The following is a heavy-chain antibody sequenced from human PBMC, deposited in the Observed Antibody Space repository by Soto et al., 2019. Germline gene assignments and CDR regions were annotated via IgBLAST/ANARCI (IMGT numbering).Heavy chain of an antibody. CDR2: VYYSGTT. CDR1: GGSVSDKTYY. V-gene: IGHV4-61*01. Sequence: PSETLSLTCSVSGGSVSDKTYYWSWIRQPPGKRLEWIGYVYYSGTTNYNPSLKSRVTISVDLSKNRFSLRLSSVTTADTALYYCARTTAVPNTLRTRNFFDYWGQGTLVTVSS. D-gene: IGHD4-17*01. CDR3: ARTTAVPNTLRTRNFFDY. J-gene: IGHJ4*02.